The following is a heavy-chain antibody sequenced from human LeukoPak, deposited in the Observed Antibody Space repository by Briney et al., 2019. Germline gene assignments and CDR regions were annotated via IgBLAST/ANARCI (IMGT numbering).Heavy chain of an antibody. Sequence: GGSLRLSCAASGVIFPSYWMTWVRQAPGKGLEWVANIKQDGSEKYYVDTVKGRFTISRDNAKNSVYLQMNSLRAEDTAVYYCARRHHFGFLDSWGQGTLFTVSS. J-gene: IGHJ4*02. CDR2: IKQDGSEK. CDR1: GVIFPSYW. D-gene: IGHD3-10*01. CDR3: ARRHHFGFLDS. V-gene: IGHV3-7*01.